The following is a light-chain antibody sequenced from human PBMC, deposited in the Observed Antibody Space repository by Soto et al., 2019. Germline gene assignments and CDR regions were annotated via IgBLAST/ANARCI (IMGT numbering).Light chain of an antibody. J-gene: IGKJ1*01. CDR2: AAS. CDR1: QSISTF. V-gene: IGKV1-39*01. CDR3: QQSFSSPRT. Sequence: DIQMTQSPSSVSASVGDRVTISWGASQSISTFLNWYQQKPGNAPKSLIYAASNLQSGVPSRFSGSGSGTDFTLTISSLQPEDFATYYCQQSFSSPRTFGPGTKVDI.